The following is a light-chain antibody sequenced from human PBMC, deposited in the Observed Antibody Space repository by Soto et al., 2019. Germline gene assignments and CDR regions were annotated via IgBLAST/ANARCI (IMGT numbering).Light chain of an antibody. V-gene: IGLV2-23*02. Sequence: SALTQPASVSGSPGQSITISCTGTSSDVGSHNLVSWYQQHPGQAPKLMYEVSKRPLGVSARFSASKSGNTASLTISGLQAEDEADYYCCSYGGSRAVFGGGTQLTVL. J-gene: IGLJ7*01. CDR3: CSYGGSRAV. CDR1: SSDVGSHNL. CDR2: EVS.